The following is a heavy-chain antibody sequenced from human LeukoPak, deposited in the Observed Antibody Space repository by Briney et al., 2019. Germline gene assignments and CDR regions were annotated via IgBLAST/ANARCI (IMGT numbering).Heavy chain of an antibody. D-gene: IGHD3-3*01. J-gene: IGHJ4*02. CDR3: ARGITSEFDY. CDR2: INPSGGST. V-gene: IGHV1-46*01. CDR1: GYTFTSYA. Sequence: ASVKVSCKASGYTFTSYAMNWVRQAPGQGLEWMGIINPSGGSTSYAQKFQGRVTMTRDMSTSSVYMELSSLRAEDMAVYYCARGITSEFDYWGQGTLVTVSS.